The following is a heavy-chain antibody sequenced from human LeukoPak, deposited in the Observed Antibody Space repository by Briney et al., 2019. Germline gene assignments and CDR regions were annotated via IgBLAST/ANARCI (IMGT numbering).Heavy chain of an antibody. D-gene: IGHD3-16*02. CDR2: IYTSGST. CDR3: ARDLGQLPPLQYGGSDYVWGSYRYTGNWFDP. Sequence: SETLSLTCTVSGGFISSYYWSWIRQPAGKGLEWIGRIYTSGSTNYNPSLKSRVTMSVDTSKNQFSLKLSSVTAADTAVYYCARDLGQLPPLQYGGSDYVWGSYRYTGNWFDPWGQGTLVTVSS. CDR1: GGFISSYY. V-gene: IGHV4-4*07. J-gene: IGHJ5*02.